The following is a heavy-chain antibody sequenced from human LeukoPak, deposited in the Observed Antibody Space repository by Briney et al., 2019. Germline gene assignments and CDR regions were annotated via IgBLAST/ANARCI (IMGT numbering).Heavy chain of an antibody. V-gene: IGHV3-23*01. CDR1: GFTFTSYA. CDR2: ITSSGDGT. D-gene: IGHD2-8*02. J-gene: IGHJ4*02. Sequence: GGSLRLSCEASGFTFTSYAMHWVRQAPGKGLEWVSSITSSGDGTFYTDSLSGRFTISRDNAKKAVFLQMKSLRRGDSALYFWAKGTDTTGRHNFDIWGQGTLVTVSS. CDR3: AKGTDTTGRHNFDI.